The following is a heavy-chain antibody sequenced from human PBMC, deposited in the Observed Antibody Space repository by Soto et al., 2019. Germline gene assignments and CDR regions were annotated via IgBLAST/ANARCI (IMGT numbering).Heavy chain of an antibody. CDR3: ARVHYYDSSGDDGY. CDR2: ISGYNGNT. V-gene: IGHV1-18*04. D-gene: IGHD3-22*01. Sequence: QVQLVQSGAEVKKPGASVKVSCKASGYTFTIYGISWVRQVPGQGLEWMGWISGYNGNTDYAQNLQDRVTLTTNASTSSVDMELRTLRSDDTAVYYCARVHYYDSSGDDGYWGQGTLVTVSS. CDR1: GYTFTIYG. J-gene: IGHJ4*02.